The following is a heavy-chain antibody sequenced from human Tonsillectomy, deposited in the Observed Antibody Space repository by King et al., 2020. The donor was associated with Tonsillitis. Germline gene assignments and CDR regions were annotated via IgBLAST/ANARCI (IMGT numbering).Heavy chain of an antibody. J-gene: IGHJ3*02. D-gene: IGHD2-2*01. CDR2: ISPYNG. CDR3: ARGYCLSTTCYGVLRSFDI. Sequence: VQLVESGAEVKKPGASVKVSCKASGFTLNSYGIIWVRQAPGQGLEWMGWISPYNGNHVQKFQGRVTMTTDTSMSTAYMELSSLRSDDTAVYYCARGYCLSTTCYGVLRSFDIWGQGTMVTVSS. V-gene: IGHV1-18*04. CDR1: GFTLNSYG.